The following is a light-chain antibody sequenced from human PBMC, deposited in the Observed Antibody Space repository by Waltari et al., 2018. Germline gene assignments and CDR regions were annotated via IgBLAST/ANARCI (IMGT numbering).Light chain of an antibody. CDR1: SSDVVGYNY. CDR2: DVS. V-gene: IGLV2-14*03. CDR3: SSYTSSNTVV. J-gene: IGLJ2*01. Sequence: HSALTQPASVSGSPGQSITIPCSGSSSDVVGYNYVPWYLQYPGQAPKLIIYDVSQRPSEISDRSSGSKSGSTASLTISGLQAEDEADYYCSSYTSSNTVVFGGGTKVTVL.